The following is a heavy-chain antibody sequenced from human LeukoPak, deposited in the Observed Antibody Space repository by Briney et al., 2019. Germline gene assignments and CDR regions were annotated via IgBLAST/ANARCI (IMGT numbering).Heavy chain of an antibody. CDR2: IYTSGST. CDR3: ARDLTRITMVRGVMNYYYMDV. Sequence: SETLSLTCTVPGGSISSYYRSWIRQPAGKGLEWIGRIYTSGSTNYNPSLKSRVTMSVDTSKNQFSLKLSSVTAADTAVYYCARDLTRITMVRGVMNYYYMDVWGKGTTVTVSS. V-gene: IGHV4-4*07. J-gene: IGHJ6*03. D-gene: IGHD3-10*01. CDR1: GGSISSYY.